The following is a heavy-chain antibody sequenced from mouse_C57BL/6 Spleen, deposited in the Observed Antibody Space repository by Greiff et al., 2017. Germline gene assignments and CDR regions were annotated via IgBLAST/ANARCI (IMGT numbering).Heavy chain of an antibody. V-gene: IGHV5-4*01. CDR1: GFTFSSYA. J-gene: IGHJ2*01. CDR2: ISDGGSYT. D-gene: IGHD4-1*01. Sequence: EVKLVESGGGLMKPGGSLKLSCAASGFTFSSYAMSWVRQTPEKRLEWVATISDGGSYTYYPDNVKGRFTISRDNAKNNLYLQMSHLKSEDTAMYYCARDPGGTSYFDYWGQGTTLTVSS. CDR3: ARDPGGTSYFDY.